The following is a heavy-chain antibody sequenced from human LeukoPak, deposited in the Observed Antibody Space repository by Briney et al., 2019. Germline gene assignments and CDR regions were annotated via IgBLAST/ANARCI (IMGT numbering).Heavy chain of an antibody. Sequence: GRSLRLSCAASGFTVSSNYMSWVRQAPGKGLEWVSVIYSGGSTYYADSVKGRFTISRDNSKNTLYLQMNSLRAEDTAVYYCARGFSSSWGVFDYWGQGTLVTVSS. V-gene: IGHV3-53*01. CDR3: ARGFSSSWGVFDY. CDR2: IYSGGST. CDR1: GFTVSSNY. J-gene: IGHJ4*02. D-gene: IGHD6-13*01.